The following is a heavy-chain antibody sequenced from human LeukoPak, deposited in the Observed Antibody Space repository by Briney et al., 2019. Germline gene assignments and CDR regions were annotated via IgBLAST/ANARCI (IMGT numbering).Heavy chain of an antibody. V-gene: IGHV3-30*03. Sequence: PGRSLRLSCAASGFTFSSYGMHWVHQAPGRGLEWVAVISYDGSNKYYADSVKGRFTISRDNSKNTLYLQMNSLRAEDTAVYYCACSTAAGTSFDYWGQGTLVTVSS. CDR3: ACSTAAGTSFDY. D-gene: IGHD6-13*01. CDR2: ISYDGSNK. CDR1: GFTFSSYG. J-gene: IGHJ4*02.